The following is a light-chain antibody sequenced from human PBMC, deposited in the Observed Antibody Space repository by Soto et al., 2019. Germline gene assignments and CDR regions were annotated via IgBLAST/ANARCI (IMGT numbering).Light chain of an antibody. J-gene: IGKJ2*01. CDR1: QSVSSSY. CDR3: QQYGSSQYT. CDR2: GAS. Sequence: EIVLTQSPGTLSLSPGERATLSCRASQSVSSSYLAWYQQKPGQAPRLLIYGASSRATGIPDRFSGSGSGTDFTLTICRLEPEDFAVYYCQQYGSSQYTFGQGTKLGIK. V-gene: IGKV3-20*01.